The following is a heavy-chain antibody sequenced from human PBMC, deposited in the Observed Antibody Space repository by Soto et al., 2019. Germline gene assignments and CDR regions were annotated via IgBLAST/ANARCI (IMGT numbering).Heavy chain of an antibody. J-gene: IGHJ4*02. CDR3: ARDYDFWSGQG. CDR2: ISSSGSTI. D-gene: IGHD3-3*01. CDR1: GFTFIDYY. Sequence: GGSLRLSCAASGFTFIDYYMICIRQAPGKGLEWVSYISSSGSTIYYADSVKGRFTISRDNAKNSLYLQMNSLRAEDTAVYYCARDYDFWSGQGWGQGTLVTVSS. V-gene: IGHV3-11*01.